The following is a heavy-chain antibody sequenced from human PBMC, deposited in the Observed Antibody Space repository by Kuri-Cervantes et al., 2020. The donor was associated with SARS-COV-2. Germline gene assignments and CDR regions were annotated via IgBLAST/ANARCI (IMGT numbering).Heavy chain of an antibody. J-gene: IGHJ3*02. V-gene: IGHV3-30*02. CDR3: AREKLGIGAFDI. CDR1: GFSFSSYG. CDR2: IRYDGSDK. D-gene: IGHD7-27*01. Sequence: GGSLRLSCAASGFSFSSYGMHWVRQAPGKGLEWVAHIRYDGSDKYYADSVRGRFTISRDSTRNMFLQMNSLRPEDTAVYYCAREKLGIGAFDIWGQGTMVTVSS.